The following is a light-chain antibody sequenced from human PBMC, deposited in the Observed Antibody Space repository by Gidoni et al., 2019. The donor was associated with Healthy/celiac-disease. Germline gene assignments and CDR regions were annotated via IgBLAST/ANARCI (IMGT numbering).Light chain of an antibody. CDR2: DDS. Sequence: SYVLTLPPSVSVAPGQTARITCGGNNIGSKSVHWYQQKPGQAPVLVVYDDSDRPSGIPARFSGSNSGNTATLTISRVEAGDDADYYCQVWDSSSDHPDVVFGGGTKLTVL. V-gene: IGLV3-21*02. J-gene: IGLJ2*01. CDR3: QVWDSSSDHPDVV. CDR1: NIGSKS.